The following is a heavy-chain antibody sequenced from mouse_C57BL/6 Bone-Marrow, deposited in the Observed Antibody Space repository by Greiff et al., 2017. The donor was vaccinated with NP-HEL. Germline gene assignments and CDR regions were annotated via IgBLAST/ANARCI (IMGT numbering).Heavy chain of an antibody. D-gene: IGHD1-1*01. V-gene: IGHV3-6*01. CDR2: ISYDGSN. J-gene: IGHJ4*01. CDR3: ARVVALYYYAMDY. CDR1: GYSITSGYY. Sequence: EVKLQESGPGLVKPSQSLSLTCSVTGYSITSGYYWNWLRQFPGNKLEWMGYISYDGSNNYNPSLKNRISITRDTSKNQFFLKLNSVTTEDTATYYCARVVALYYYAMDYWGQGTSVTVSS.